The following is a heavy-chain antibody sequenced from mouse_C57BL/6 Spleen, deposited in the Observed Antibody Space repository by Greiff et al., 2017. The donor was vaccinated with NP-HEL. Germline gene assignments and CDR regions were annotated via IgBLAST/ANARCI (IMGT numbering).Heavy chain of an antibody. D-gene: IGHD1-1*01. V-gene: IGHV5-9-1*02. J-gene: IGHJ4*01. CDR3: TRGDYYGSPYYAMDY. CDR1: GFTFSSYA. Sequence: EVQLVESGEGLVKPGGSLKLSCAASGFTFSSYAMSWVRQTPEKRLEWVAYISSGGDYIYYADTVKGRFTISRDNARNTLYLQMSSLKSEDTAMYYCTRGDYYGSPYYAMDYWGQGTSVTVSS. CDR2: ISSGGDYI.